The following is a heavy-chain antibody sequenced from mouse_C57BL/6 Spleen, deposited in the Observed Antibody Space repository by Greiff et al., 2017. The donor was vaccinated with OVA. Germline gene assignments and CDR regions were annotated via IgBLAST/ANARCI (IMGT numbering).Heavy chain of an antibody. CDR3: ASPITTVVADAMDY. CDR1: GFTFSDSG. J-gene: IGHJ4*01. CDR2: ISSGSSTI. D-gene: IGHD1-1*01. Sequence: EVKVVESGGGLVKPGGSLKLSCAASGFTFSDSGMHWVRQAPEKGLEWVAYISSGSSTIYYADTVKGRFTISRDNAKNTLFLQMTSLRSEDTAMYYCASPITTVVADAMDYWGQGTSVTVSS. V-gene: IGHV5-17*01.